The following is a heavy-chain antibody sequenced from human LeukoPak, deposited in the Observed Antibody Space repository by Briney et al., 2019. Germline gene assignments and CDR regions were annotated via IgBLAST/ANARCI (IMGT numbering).Heavy chain of an antibody. CDR3: TRERLRAFDI. CDR1: GFTFGDYT. J-gene: IGHJ3*02. CDR2: IRSKTDGGTT. D-gene: IGHD5-12*01. V-gene: IGHV3-49*04. Sequence: GGSLRLSCTASGFTFGDYTMSWVRQAPGKGLEWVGFIRSKTDGGTTEYAASVKGRFIISRDDSKSIAYLQMNSLKTEDTAEYYCTRERLRAFDIWGQGTMVTVSS.